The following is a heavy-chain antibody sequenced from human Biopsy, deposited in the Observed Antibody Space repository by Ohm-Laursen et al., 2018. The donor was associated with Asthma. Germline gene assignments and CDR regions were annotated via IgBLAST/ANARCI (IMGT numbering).Heavy chain of an antibody. CDR1: GYTFNSAG. CDR2: LSVYNGNT. J-gene: IGHJ6*02. Sequence: ASVKVSCKTSGYTFNSAGTTWVRQAPGQGIEWMGWLSVYNGNTKVAQKLQDRVTMITDTSTSTAYMELRSLRSDDTAVYFCARAVDYSHYYGIDVWGQGTTVTVS. CDR3: ARAVDYSHYYGIDV. V-gene: IGHV1-18*01. D-gene: IGHD3-10*01.